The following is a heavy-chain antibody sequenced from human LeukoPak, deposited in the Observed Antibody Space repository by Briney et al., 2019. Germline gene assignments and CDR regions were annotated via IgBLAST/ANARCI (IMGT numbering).Heavy chain of an antibody. CDR1: GFTFDDYA. J-gene: IGHJ4*02. Sequence: GRSLRLSCAASGFTFDDYAMHWVRQAPGKGLEWVSGISWSSGSIGYADSVKGRFTISRDNAKNSLYLQMNSLRAEDTALYYCAKDISLSIAAAGFDYWGQGTLVTVSS. CDR2: ISWSSGSI. V-gene: IGHV3-9*01. D-gene: IGHD6-13*01. CDR3: AKDISLSIAAAGFDY.